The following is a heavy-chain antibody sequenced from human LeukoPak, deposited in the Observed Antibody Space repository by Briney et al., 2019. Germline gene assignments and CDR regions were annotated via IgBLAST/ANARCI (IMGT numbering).Heavy chain of an antibody. V-gene: IGHV1-69*13. D-gene: IGHD3-3*01. J-gene: IGHJ6*03. CDR3: ARNDFWSGYPSSYYYYYYMDV. Sequence: ASVKVSCKVSGYTLTELSMHWVRQAPGQGLEWMGGIIPIFGTANYAQKFQGRVTITADESTSTAYMELSSLRSEDTAVYYCARNDFWSGYPSSYYYYYYMDVWGKGTTVTVSS. CDR1: GYTLTELS. CDR2: IIPIFGTA.